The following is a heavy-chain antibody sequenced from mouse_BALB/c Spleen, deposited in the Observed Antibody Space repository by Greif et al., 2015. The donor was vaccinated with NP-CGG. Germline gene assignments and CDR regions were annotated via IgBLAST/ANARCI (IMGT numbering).Heavy chain of an antibody. J-gene: IGHJ3*01. Sequence: EVQGVESGGGLVKPGGSLKLSCAASGFTFSSYTMSWVRQTPEKRLEWVATISSGGSYTYYPDSVKGRFTISRDNAKNTLYLQMSSLKSEDTAMYYCTREGLRGGFAYWGQGTLVTVSA. CDR2: ISSGGSYT. CDR3: TREGLRGGFAY. CDR1: GFTFSSYT. V-gene: IGHV5-6-4*01. D-gene: IGHD1-3*01.